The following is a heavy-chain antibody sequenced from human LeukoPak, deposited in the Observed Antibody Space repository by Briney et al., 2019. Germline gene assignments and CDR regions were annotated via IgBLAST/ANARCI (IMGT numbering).Heavy chain of an antibody. CDR1: GGSFSGYY. CDR2: INHSGST. Sequence: SETLSLTCAVYGGSFSGYYWSWIRQPPGKGLEWIGEINHSGSTNYNPSLKSRVTISVDTSKNQFSLKLSPVTAADTAVYYCARGGYSYGSWGQGTLVTVSS. J-gene: IGHJ4*02. CDR3: ARGGYSYGS. D-gene: IGHD5-18*01. V-gene: IGHV4-34*01.